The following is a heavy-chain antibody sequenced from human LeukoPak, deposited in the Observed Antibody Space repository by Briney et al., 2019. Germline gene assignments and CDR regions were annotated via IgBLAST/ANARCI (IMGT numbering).Heavy chain of an antibody. V-gene: IGHV4-4*07. CDR2: IYSGGST. J-gene: IGHJ6*02. Sequence: SETLSLTCTVSGGSITGYYWTWIRQPAGKGLEWIGRIYSGGSTNYNPPLKSRVTMSVDTSKNQFSLKLSSVTAADTAVYYCATGRDADIFRGYYDMDFWGQGTTVTVSS. D-gene: IGHD3-10*01. CDR3: ATGRDADIFRGYYDMDF. CDR1: GGSITGYY.